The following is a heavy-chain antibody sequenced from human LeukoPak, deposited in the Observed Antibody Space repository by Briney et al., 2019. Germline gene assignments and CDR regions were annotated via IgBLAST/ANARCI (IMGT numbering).Heavy chain of an antibody. J-gene: IGHJ4*02. CDR1: GYTFTSYW. CDR3: ARLIAVTPLGYFDY. CDR2: IYPGDSDT. D-gene: IGHD6-19*01. Sequence: GESLKISCKGSGYTFTSYWIGWVRQMPGKGLEWMGIIYPGDSDTKYSPSFQGQVTISANKPISTAYLQWSSLMASDTAIYYCARLIAVTPLGYFDYWGQGTLVTVSS. V-gene: IGHV5-51*01.